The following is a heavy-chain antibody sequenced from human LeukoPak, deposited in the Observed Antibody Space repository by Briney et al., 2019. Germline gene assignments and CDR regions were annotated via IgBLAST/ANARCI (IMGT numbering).Heavy chain of an antibody. Sequence: PGGSLRLSCAASGFTFSSYAMSWVRQAPGKGLEWVSAISGSGGSTYYADSVKGRFTISRDNSKNTLYLQMNSLRAEDTAVYYCAKDVGIVVVVAATGGYFDYWGQGTLVTVSS. J-gene: IGHJ4*02. V-gene: IGHV3-23*01. CDR2: ISGSGGST. CDR1: GFTFSSYA. CDR3: AKDVGIVVVVAATGGYFDY. D-gene: IGHD2-15*01.